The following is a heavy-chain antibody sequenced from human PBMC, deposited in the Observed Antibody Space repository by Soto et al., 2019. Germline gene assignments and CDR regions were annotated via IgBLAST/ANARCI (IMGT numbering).Heavy chain of an antibody. CDR1: GYTFTGYY. V-gene: IGHV1-2*02. D-gene: IGHD3-10*01. Sequence: ASVKGSLKASGYTFTGYYVHWLRQAPGQGLEWMGWINSYSGGTNYAQKFQGRVTMTRDTSISTAYMDLTRLTSDDTAVYYCARGRTTGVDYWGQGTLVTVPQ. J-gene: IGHJ4*02. CDR2: INSYSGGT. CDR3: ARGRTTGVDY.